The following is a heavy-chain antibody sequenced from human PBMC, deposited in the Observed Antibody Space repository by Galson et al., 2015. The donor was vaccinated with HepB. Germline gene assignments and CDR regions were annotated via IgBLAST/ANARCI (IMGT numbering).Heavy chain of an antibody. CDR3: ARGATFFEY. V-gene: IGHV4-59*01. J-gene: IGHJ4*02. Sequence: TCSVSGGSISPYYWSWFRQPPGKGLEWIGYIYHSGSTNYNPSLASRVTISVDTSKNQFSLTLNSMTTADTAVYYCARGATFFEYCGRGTLVTVSS. CDR2: IYHSGST. CDR1: GGSISPYY.